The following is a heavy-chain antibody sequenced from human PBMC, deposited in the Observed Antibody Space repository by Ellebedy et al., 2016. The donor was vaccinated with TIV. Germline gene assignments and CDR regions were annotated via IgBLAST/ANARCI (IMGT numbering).Heavy chain of an antibody. J-gene: IGHJ5*01. D-gene: IGHD2-21*02. V-gene: IGHV1-8*01. CDR2: MNPKTNNT. Sequence: AASVKVSCKASGYTFTNYAIHWVRQASGQGLEWMGWMNPKTNNTVYAQKFQGRVTMTRNTPIKTAYLALTSLKFDDTAVYFCTTGVTMGENRFFDSWGQGTLVIVYS. CDR1: GYTFTNYA. CDR3: TTGVTMGENRFFDS.